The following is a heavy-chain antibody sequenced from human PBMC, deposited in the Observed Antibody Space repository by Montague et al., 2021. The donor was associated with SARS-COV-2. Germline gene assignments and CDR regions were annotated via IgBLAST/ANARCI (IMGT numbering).Heavy chain of an antibody. J-gene: IGHJ6*01. CDR2: IYYSGST. D-gene: IGHD6-19*01. V-gene: IGHV4-59*01. CDR3: AGRPTPSYSSGWYLFYYAMYD. CDR1: GGSINSYY. Sequence: SETLSLTCAVSGGSINSYYWSWIRQPPGKGLEWIGYIYYSGSTIYNPSLNSRVTISIDTSKNQFSLKLNSVTAADTAVYYCAGRPTPSYSSGWYLFYYAMYDKGQGTTVTVS.